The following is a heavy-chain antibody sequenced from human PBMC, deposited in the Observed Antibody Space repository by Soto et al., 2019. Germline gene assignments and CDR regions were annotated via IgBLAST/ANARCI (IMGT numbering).Heavy chain of an antibody. Sequence: QVQLVQSGAEVKKPGASVKVSCKASGYTFTSYDINWVRQATGQGLEWMGWMNPNSGNTGYAQKFQGRVTITRNICISTVYTELSSLRSEDTAVYYCGREVGSRIENWGQGTLVTVSS. V-gene: IGHV1-8*01. CDR3: GREVGSRIEN. CDR1: GYTFTSYD. J-gene: IGHJ4*02. CDR2: MNPNSGNT. D-gene: IGHD6-13*01.